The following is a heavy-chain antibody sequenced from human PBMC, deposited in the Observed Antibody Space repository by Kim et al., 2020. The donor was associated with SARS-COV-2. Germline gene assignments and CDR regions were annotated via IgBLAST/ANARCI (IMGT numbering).Heavy chain of an antibody. D-gene: IGHD3-10*01. Sequence: GGSLRLSCAASGFTFSGYWMSWVRQAPGKGLEWVANIKQDGSEKYYVDSVKGRFTISRDNAKNSLYLQMNSLRAEDTAVYYCARDGSGQIRGPVTLNYYYYYGMDVWGQGTTVTVSS. V-gene: IGHV3-7*01. CDR1: GFTFSGYW. CDR2: IKQDGSEK. CDR3: ARDGSGQIRGPVTLNYYYYYGMDV. J-gene: IGHJ6*02.